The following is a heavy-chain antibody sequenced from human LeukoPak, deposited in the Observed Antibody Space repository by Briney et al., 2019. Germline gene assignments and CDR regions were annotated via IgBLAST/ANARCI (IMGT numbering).Heavy chain of an antibody. V-gene: IGHV3-21*01. CDR3: ARDPGYCSGGSCYPWFDP. Sequence: GGSLRLSCAASGFTFSSYSMNWVRQAPGKGLEWVSSISSSSSYIYYADSVKGRFTISRDNAKNSLYLQMNSLRAEDTAVYYCARDPGYCSGGSCYPWFDPWGQGTLVTVSS. J-gene: IGHJ5*02. CDR2: ISSSSSYI. CDR1: GFTFSSYS. D-gene: IGHD2-15*01.